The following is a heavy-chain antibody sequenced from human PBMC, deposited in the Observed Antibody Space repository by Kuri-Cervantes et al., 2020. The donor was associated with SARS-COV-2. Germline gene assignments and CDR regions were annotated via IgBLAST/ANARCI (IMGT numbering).Heavy chain of an antibody. CDR2: INPNSGGT. D-gene: IGHD2-2*01. CDR1: GYTFTGYY. V-gene: IGHV1-2*02. Sequence: ASVKVSCKASGYTFTGYYMHWVRQAPGQGLEWMGWINPNSGGTNYAQKFQGRVTMTRDTSISTAYMELSRLRPDDTAVYYCARAYCSSTSCYEDVWGKGTTVTVSS. J-gene: IGHJ6*04. CDR3: ARAYCSSTSCYEDV.